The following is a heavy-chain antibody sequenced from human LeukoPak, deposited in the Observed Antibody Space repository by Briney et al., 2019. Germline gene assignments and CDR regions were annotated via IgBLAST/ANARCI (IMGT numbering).Heavy chain of an antibody. CDR2: IYYSGST. J-gene: IGHJ2*01. CDR1: GGSISSYY. V-gene: IGHV4-59*01. CDR3: AGAEADYYDSSGHLRYFDL. Sequence: SETLSLTCTVSGGSISSYYWSWIRQPPGKGPEWIGYIYYSGSTNYNPSLKGRVTISVDTSKNQFSLKLSSVTAADTAVYYCAGAEADYYDSSGHLRYFDLWGRGTLVTVSS. D-gene: IGHD3-22*01.